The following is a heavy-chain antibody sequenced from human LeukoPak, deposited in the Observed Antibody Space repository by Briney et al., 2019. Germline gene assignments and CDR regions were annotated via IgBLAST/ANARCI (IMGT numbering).Heavy chain of an antibody. CDR1: GGSISSYY. D-gene: IGHD3-22*01. V-gene: IGHV4-59*01. CDR2: IYDSGST. CDR3: ARPYYDSSGYHDAFDI. J-gene: IGHJ3*02. Sequence: PSETLSLTCTVSGGSISSYYWSWIRQPPGKGLEWIGFIYDSGSTNYNSSLKSRVTISVDTSKNQFSLKLSSVTAADTAVYYCARPYYDSSGYHDAFDIWGQGTMVTVSS.